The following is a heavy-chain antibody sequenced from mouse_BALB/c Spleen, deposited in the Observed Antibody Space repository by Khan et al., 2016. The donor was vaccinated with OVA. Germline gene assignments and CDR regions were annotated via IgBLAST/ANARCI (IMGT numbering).Heavy chain of an antibody. V-gene: IGHV1-26*01. CDR1: GYSFTLYY. Sequence: EVQLQQSGPDLVKPGASVKISCKASGYSFTLYYMRWVKKSQGKSIEWMGRINPKNDNINYNQEFKGRAILTVEKSSKTAYMELRSLTSEDSAVYFCARGYDVFASWGQGTLVTVSA. J-gene: IGHJ3*01. CDR2: INPKNDNI. D-gene: IGHD2-14*01. CDR3: ARGYDVFAS.